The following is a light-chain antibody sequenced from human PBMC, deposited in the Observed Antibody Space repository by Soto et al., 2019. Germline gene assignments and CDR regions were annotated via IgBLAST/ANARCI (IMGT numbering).Light chain of an antibody. Sequence: EIVLTQSPATLSLSPGERATLSCRASQSVSSYLAWYQQKPGQAPRLLLYDASNRATGIPARFSGSGSGTDFTLTISSLEPEDFAVYYCQQRGTFGQGTKVEIK. CDR2: DAS. J-gene: IGKJ1*01. CDR3: QQRGT. CDR1: QSVSSY. V-gene: IGKV3-11*01.